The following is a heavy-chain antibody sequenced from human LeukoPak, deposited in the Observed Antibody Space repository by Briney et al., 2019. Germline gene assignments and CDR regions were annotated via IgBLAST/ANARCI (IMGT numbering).Heavy chain of an antibody. Sequence: ASVKVSCKASGYTFTSYYMHWVRQAPGQGLEWMGIINPSGGNTNYAQKFQGRVTMTRDMSTSTVYMELSSLRSEDTAMYYCARALPHRRLMDTTMEQHWFDPWGQGTLVTVSS. V-gene: IGHV1-46*01. CDR2: INPSGGNT. J-gene: IGHJ5*02. CDR1: GYTFTSYY. D-gene: IGHD5-18*01. CDR3: ARALPHRRLMDTTMEQHWFDP.